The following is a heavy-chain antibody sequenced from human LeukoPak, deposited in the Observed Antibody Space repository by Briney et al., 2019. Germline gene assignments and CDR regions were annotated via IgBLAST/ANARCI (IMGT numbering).Heavy chain of an antibody. V-gene: IGHV3-7*04. Sequence: PGRCLCLAWAAAGLIFISYWVNWVRQGPGKVMEWVSNRKEVGSEKNYVDSVKGRLSISRDNAQNSLYLQMNRLRAEDTAIYFCARGGRYYIYWGQGTLVTVSS. D-gene: IGHD1-26*01. J-gene: IGHJ4*02. CDR2: RKEVGSEK. CDR1: GLIFISYW. CDR3: ARGGRYYIY.